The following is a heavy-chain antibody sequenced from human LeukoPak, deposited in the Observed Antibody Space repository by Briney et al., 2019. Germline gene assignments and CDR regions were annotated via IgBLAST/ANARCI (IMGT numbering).Heavy chain of an antibody. CDR1: GFTLSDHY. J-gene: IGHJ4*02. CDR2: ITSGGGST. D-gene: IGHD2-2*01. CDR3: TKDHPDCRGTSCLLFDS. Sequence: VQLGGSLKLSCAASGFTLSDHYMDWARQAPGKGLEWVSTITSGGGSTYYADSVKGRFTISRDNSKNTLYLQMNSLRAEDTAVFYCTKDHPDCRGTSCLLFDSWGQGTLVTVSS. V-gene: IGHV3-23*01.